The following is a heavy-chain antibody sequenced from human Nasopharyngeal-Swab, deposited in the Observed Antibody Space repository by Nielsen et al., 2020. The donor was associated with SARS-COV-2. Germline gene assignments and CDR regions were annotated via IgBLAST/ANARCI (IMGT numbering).Heavy chain of an antibody. D-gene: IGHD3-16*01. V-gene: IGHV3-21*01. Sequence: GESLKISCAASGFTFSSYSMNWVRQAPGKGLEWVSSISSSSSYIYYADSVKGRFTISRDNAKNSLYLQMNSLRAEDTAVYYCARDEIVGYDYVWGTYWGQGTLVTVSS. CDR1: GFTFSSYS. CDR2: ISSSSSYI. CDR3: ARDEIVGYDYVWGTY. J-gene: IGHJ4*02.